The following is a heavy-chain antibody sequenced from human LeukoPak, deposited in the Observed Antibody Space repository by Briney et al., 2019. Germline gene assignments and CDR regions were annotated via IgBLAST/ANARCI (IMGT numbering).Heavy chain of an antibody. J-gene: IGHJ1*01. V-gene: IGHV3-66*01. CDR1: GFTVSSNY. D-gene: IGHD2-2*01. Sequence: GGSLRLSCAAPGFTVSSNYMSWVRQAPGKGLEWVSVIYSGGSTYYADSVKGRFTISRDNAKNSLYLQMNSLRAEDTAVYYCARESVVVPSTITTEYFHHWGQGTLVTVSS. CDR2: IYSGGST. CDR3: ARESVVVPSTITTEYFHH.